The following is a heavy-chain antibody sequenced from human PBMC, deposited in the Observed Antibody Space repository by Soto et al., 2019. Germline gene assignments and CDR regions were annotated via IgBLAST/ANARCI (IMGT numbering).Heavy chain of an antibody. CDR2: ISYDGSNK. J-gene: IGHJ4*02. CDR1: GFTFSSYA. CDR3: ARSSGQGDGYNRGRCDY. Sequence: QVQLVESGGGVVQPGRSLRLSCAASGFTFSSYAMHWVRQAPCKGLEWVAVISYDGSNKYYADSVKGRFTISRDNSTNTLYLQMNSLRAVDTAVYYCARSSGQGDGYNRGRCDYWGQGTLVTVSS. V-gene: IGHV3-30-3*01. D-gene: IGHD6-19*01.